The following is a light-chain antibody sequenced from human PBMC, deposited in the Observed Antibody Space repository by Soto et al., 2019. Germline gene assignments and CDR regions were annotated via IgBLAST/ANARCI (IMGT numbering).Light chain of an antibody. Sequence: QSVLTQSPSASASLGASVKLTCTLSGGHSSYAIAWHQQQPEKGPRYVMNLNNDGSHTKGDGIPDRFSGSSSGAERYLTISSLQSEDEADYYCQTWATGIRVFGGGTKVTVL. J-gene: IGLJ3*02. CDR3: QTWATGIRV. CDR1: GGHSSYA. V-gene: IGLV4-69*01. CDR2: LNNDGSH.